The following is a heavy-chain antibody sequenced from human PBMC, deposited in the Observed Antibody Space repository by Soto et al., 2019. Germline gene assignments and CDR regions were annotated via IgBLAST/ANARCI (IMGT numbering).Heavy chain of an antibody. CDR1: GYTFASYG. Sequence: QVQLVQSGAEVKKPGASVKVSCKASGYTFASYGISWVRQAPGQGLEWMGWISAYNGNTNYAQKLQGRVTMTTDTSTSTAYMELRSLRSDDTAVYYCARDRYYYDSSGYYRHVLFDYWGQGTLVTVSS. CDR2: ISAYNGNT. CDR3: ARDRYYYDSSGYYRHVLFDY. D-gene: IGHD3-22*01. V-gene: IGHV1-18*01. J-gene: IGHJ4*02.